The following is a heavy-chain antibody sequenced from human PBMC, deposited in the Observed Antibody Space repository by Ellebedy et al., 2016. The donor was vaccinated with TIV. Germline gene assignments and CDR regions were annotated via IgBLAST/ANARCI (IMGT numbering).Heavy chain of an antibody. D-gene: IGHD3-10*01. CDR3: ARKGPFSGTYYPFDS. CDR1: GFTVSTNY. CDR2: VSGGGCTT. V-gene: IGHV3-53*01. J-gene: IGHJ5*01. Sequence: GESLKISCAASGFTVSTNYISWVRQAPGKGLEWVSDVSGGGCTTYHADSVQGRFVISRDNSKNTVYLQMNRLRAEDTAMYFCARKGPFSGTYYPFDSWGQGTLVTVSS.